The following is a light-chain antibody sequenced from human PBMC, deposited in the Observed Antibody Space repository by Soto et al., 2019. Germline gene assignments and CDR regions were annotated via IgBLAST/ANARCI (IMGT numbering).Light chain of an antibody. Sequence: QSVVTDASSVSRAPGHTVTISFTGSSSHIWEGFDLHWYQQLPGTAPKLVLYSHTARPSGIPYRFSGSRSGSSASMAITGLKAEDEVDYYCQSYDSGVAGSVFATWTKVTVL. J-gene: IGLJ1*01. CDR1: SSHIWEGFD. CDR3: QSYDSGVAGSV. CDR2: SHT. V-gene: IGLV1-40*01.